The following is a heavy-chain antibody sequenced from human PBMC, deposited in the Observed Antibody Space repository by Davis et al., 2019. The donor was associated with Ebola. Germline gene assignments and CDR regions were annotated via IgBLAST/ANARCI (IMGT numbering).Heavy chain of an antibody. D-gene: IGHD5-12*01. Sequence: PSETLSLTCAVSGGSISSSNWWSWVRQPPGKGLEWIGEIYHSGNTNYNPSLKSRVTISVDKSKNKFSLKLSSVTAADTAVFYCARDWGYSGYAHFDYWGQGTLVTVSS. CDR3: ARDWGYSGYAHFDY. CDR1: GGSISSSNW. V-gene: IGHV4-4*02. CDR2: IYHSGNT. J-gene: IGHJ4*02.